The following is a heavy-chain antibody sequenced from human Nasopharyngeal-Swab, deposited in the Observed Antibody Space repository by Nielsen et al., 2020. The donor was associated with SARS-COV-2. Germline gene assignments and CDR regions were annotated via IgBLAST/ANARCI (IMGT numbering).Heavy chain of an antibody. CDR3: ARDQGYCSGGSCYYYYGMDV. Sequence: GGSLRLSCAASGCTFSSYSMNWVRQAPGKGLEWVSSISSSSSYIYYADSVKGRFTISRDNAKNSLYLQMNSLRAEDTAVYYCARDQGYCSGGSCYYYYGMDVWGQGTTVTVSS. J-gene: IGHJ6*02. CDR1: GCTFSSYS. CDR2: ISSSSSYI. D-gene: IGHD2-15*01. V-gene: IGHV3-21*01.